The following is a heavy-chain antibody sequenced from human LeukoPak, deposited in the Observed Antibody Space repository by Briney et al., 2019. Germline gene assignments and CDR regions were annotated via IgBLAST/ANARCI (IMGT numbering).Heavy chain of an antibody. CDR1: GYTFTSYG. J-gene: IGHJ6*03. CDR2: INPYNGNT. CDR3: ARSIFGVVYYMDV. Sequence: ASVKVSCKASGYTFTSYGINRVRQAPGQGLEWMGWINPYNGNTKYAQKLQGRVTITTDTSTSTAYMELRSLRSDDTAAYYCARSIFGVVYYMDVWGKGTTVTVSS. V-gene: IGHV1-18*01. D-gene: IGHD3-3*01.